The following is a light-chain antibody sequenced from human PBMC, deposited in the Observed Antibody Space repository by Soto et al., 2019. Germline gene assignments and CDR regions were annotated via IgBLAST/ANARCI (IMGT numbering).Light chain of an antibody. CDR2: DVS. Sequence: DIQMTQSPSTLSGSVGDRFTITCRASQSITTWLAWYQQRPGKAPKLXXYDVSSLQSGVPSRFSGSGSGTEFTLTISSLQPDDFATYYCQHYKMYSPWTFGQGTKVDIK. CDR3: QHYKMYSPWT. J-gene: IGKJ1*01. CDR1: QSITTW. V-gene: IGKV1-5*01.